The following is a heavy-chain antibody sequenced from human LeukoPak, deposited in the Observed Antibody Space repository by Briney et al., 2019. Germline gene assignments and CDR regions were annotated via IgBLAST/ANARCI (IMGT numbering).Heavy chain of an antibody. CDR3: AKDSRGSSAWNH. CDR1: GFTFSTYA. CDR2: ISGSGGSI. Sequence: GGSLRLSCAASGFTFSTYALSWVRQAPGKGLEWVSVISGSGGSIYYADSVKGRFTISRDNSKNTLYLQMNSLRAEDTAVYYCAKDSRGSSAWNHWGQGTLVTVSS. J-gene: IGHJ5*02. V-gene: IGHV3-23*01. D-gene: IGHD2-2*01.